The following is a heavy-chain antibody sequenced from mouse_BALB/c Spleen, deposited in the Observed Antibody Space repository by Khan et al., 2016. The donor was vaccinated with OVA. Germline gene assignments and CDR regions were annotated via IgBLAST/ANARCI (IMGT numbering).Heavy chain of an antibody. Sequence: EVQLVASGPGLVKPSQSLSLTCTVTGYSINSDYAWNWIRQFPGNKLEWMGFISYSGNTKSNPSLKSRISVTRATSKNQFFLQLNSVTTEDTATYYCARVYGGDFDYWGQGTTLTVSS. J-gene: IGHJ2*01. D-gene: IGHD2-10*02. CDR1: GYSINSDYA. CDR2: ISYSGNT. V-gene: IGHV3-2*02. CDR3: ARVYGGDFDY.